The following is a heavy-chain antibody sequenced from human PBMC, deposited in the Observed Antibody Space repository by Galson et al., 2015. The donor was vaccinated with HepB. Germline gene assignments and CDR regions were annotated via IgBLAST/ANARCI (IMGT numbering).Heavy chain of an antibody. J-gene: IGHJ6*02. D-gene: IGHD6-13*01. CDR3: ARDYASSWYFNHYYGMDV. CDR1: GFTFSSYA. Sequence: SLRLSCAASGFTFSSYAMHWVRQAPGKGPEWVAVISYDGSHKYSADSVKGRFTISRDNSKNTLYLQMNSLRAEDTAVYYCARDYASSWYFNHYYGMDVWGQGTTVTVSS. CDR2: ISYDGSHK. V-gene: IGHV3-30*04.